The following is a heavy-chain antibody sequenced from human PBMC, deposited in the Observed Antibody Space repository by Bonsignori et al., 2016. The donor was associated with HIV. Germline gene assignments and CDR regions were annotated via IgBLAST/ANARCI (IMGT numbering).Heavy chain of an antibody. J-gene: IGHJ4*02. CDR2: IYYSGST. V-gene: IGHV4-59*01. D-gene: IGHD5-18*01. CDR3: ASSSDTAMVLFDY. Sequence: WIRQPPGKGLEWIGYIYYSGSTNYNPSLKSRVTISVDTSKNQFSLKLSSVTAADTAVYYCASSSDTAMVLFDYWGQGTLVTVSS.